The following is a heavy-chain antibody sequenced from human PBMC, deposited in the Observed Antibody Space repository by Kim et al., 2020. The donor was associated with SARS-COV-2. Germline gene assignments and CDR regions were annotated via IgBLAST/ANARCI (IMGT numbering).Heavy chain of an antibody. CDR2: INHSGST. CDR3: ARGRMTTVIH. D-gene: IGHD4-17*01. J-gene: IGHJ4*02. CDR1: GGSFSGYY. V-gene: IGHV4-34*01. Sequence: ETLSLTCAVYGGSFSGYYWSWIRQPPGKGLEWIGEINHSGSTNYNPSLKSRVTISVDTSKNQFSLKLSSVTAADTAVYYCARGRMTTVIHWGQGTLVT.